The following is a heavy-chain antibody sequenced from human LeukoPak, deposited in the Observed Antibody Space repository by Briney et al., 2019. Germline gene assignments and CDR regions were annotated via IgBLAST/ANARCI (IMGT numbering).Heavy chain of an antibody. CDR3: ARGTDTKPFWSGYWVDV. D-gene: IGHD3-3*01. CDR2: ISYDEGNK. CDR1: GFTFSSSA. J-gene: IGHJ6*02. V-gene: IGHV3-30*03. Sequence: GGSLRLSCAASGFTFSSSAMHWVRQAPGKGLEWVAVISYDEGNKYYADSVKGRFTISRDNSKNTLYLQMNSLRAEDTAVYYCARGTDTKPFWSGYWVDVWGQGTTVTVSS.